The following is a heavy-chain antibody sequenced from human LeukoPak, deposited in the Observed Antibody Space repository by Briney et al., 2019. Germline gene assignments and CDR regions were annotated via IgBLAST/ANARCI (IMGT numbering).Heavy chain of an antibody. J-gene: IGHJ4*02. CDR3: ARVSPNTVTTLQYFDY. Sequence: GASVKVSCKASGYTFTSYDINWVRQATGQGLEWMGWMNPNSGNTGYAQKFQGRVTMTRNTSISTAYMELSSLRSEDTAVYYCARVSPNTVTTLQYFDYWGQGTLVTVSS. V-gene: IGHV1-8*01. D-gene: IGHD4-17*01. CDR1: GYTFTSYD. CDR2: MNPNSGNT.